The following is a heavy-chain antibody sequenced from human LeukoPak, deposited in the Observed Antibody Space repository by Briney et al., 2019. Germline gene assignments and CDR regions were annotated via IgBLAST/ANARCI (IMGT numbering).Heavy chain of an antibody. CDR3: ARGPRFGELLWHWFDP. D-gene: IGHD3-10*01. CDR2: MYHSGST. CDR1: GYSISSGYY. J-gene: IGHJ5*02. Sequence: SETLSLTCTVSGYSISSGYYWGWIRQPPGKGLEWIGSMYHSGSTYYNPPLKSRVTISGDTSKNQFSLKLRSVTAADTAVYYCARGPRFGELLWHWFDPWGQGTLVTVSS. V-gene: IGHV4-38-2*02.